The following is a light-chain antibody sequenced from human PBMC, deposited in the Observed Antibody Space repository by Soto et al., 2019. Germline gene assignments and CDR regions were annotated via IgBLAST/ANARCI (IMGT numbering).Light chain of an antibody. CDR3: AAWDNSLSGVV. V-gene: IGLV1-40*01. Sequence: QPVLTQPPSVSGAPGQRVTISCTGSSSNIGAGYDVHWYQQLPGTAPKLLIQWNVKRPSGVPDRFSGSKSGTSASLVISGLRSEDEADYYCAAWDNSLSGVVFGGGTKLTVL. CDR1: SSNIGAGYD. CDR2: WNV. J-gene: IGLJ2*01.